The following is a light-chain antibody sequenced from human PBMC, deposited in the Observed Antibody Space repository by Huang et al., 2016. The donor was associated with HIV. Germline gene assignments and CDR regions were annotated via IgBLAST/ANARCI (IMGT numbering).Light chain of an antibody. V-gene: IGKV3-15*01. CDR1: QGVGNN. J-gene: IGKJ2*01. Sequence: EIVMTQSPATLYVSPGERAPLSCRASQGVGNNLAWYQQKVGQAPRLRIYGASARATGLPARFSGSGSGTEFTLTISSLQSEDFAVYYCQQYNTWPYTFGQGT. CDR3: QQYNTWPYT. CDR2: GAS.